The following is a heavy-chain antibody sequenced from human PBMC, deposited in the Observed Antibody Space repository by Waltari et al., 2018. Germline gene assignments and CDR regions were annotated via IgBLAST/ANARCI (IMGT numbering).Heavy chain of an antibody. Sequence: QLQLQESGPGLVEPSGTLSLTCAVSGDSMSGTNCWGWVRQSPQKGLEWIGQVHHSGKINYNPAFASRVTISGDTSNNQFSLRVASATAADTAVYYCARDRGRGLYLDTWGPGILVTVSP. CDR1: GDSMSGTNC. CDR3: ARDRGRGLYLDT. D-gene: IGHD2-15*01. CDR2: VHHSGKI. J-gene: IGHJ5*02. V-gene: IGHV4-4*02.